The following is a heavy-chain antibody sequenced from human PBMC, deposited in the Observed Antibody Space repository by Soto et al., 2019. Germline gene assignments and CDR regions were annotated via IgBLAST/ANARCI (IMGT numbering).Heavy chain of an antibody. V-gene: IGHV3-21*01. CDR2: IRGFSPYT. CDR1: GFTFRTYT. D-gene: IGHD2-15*01. CDR3: ARDRGYDAHDYYYNAMDA. Sequence: GGSLRLSCRSSGFTFRTYTINWGRQAPGKGLEWVSGIRGFSPYTFYAESVKGRFTISRDNAKNSLYLQMNSLRAEDTAVYYCARDRGYDAHDYYYNAMDAWGQGTTVTVSS. J-gene: IGHJ6*02.